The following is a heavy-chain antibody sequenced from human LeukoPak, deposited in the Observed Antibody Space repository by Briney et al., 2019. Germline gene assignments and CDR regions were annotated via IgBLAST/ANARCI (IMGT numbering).Heavy chain of an antibody. Sequence: ASVKVSCKASGYTFTSYHINWVRQATGQGLEWVGWMNPNNSDIGYAQKFQGRVTMTGNTSIGTAYMELSSLGSEDTAIYYCVRVPPGTTIYAYWGQGTLVTVSS. D-gene: IGHD1-14*01. V-gene: IGHV1-8*01. CDR2: MNPNNSDI. CDR1: GYTFTSYH. J-gene: IGHJ4*02. CDR3: VRVPPGTTIYAY.